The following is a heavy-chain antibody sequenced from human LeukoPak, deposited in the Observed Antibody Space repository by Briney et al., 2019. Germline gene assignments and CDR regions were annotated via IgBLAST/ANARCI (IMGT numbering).Heavy chain of an antibody. CDR3: AKDAHWSADH. V-gene: IGHV3-30*02. J-gene: IGHJ5*02. Sequence: GPLRLSCAASGFTFSSYAMHWVRQAPGKGLEWVAHIRSDENYKHYADSVKGRFTISRDNSKNTVYVQMNSLRPEDTAVYYCAKDAHWSADHWGQGTLVTVSS. CDR2: IRSDENYK. CDR1: GFTFSSYA. D-gene: IGHD3-3*01.